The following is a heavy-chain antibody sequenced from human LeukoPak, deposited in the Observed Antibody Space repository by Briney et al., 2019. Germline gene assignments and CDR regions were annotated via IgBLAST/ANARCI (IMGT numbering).Heavy chain of an antibody. D-gene: IGHD3-22*01. Sequence: GGSLRLSCAASGFTFSDYYMSWIRQAPGKGLEWVSYISSSGTTIYYADAVKGRFTISRDNAKNSLYLQMNSLRAEDTAVYYCARRWGDSSSPLDSWGQGTLVTVSS. CDR2: ISSSGTTI. CDR3: ARRWGDSSSPLDS. CDR1: GFTFSDYY. J-gene: IGHJ4*02. V-gene: IGHV3-11*04.